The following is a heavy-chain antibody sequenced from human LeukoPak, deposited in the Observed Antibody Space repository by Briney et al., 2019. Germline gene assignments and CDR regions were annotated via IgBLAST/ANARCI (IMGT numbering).Heavy chain of an antibody. CDR1: GFTFSSSA. J-gene: IGHJ4*02. V-gene: IGHV3-23*01. CDR3: ARDFNWAFDF. Sequence: PGGSLRLSCAASGFTFSSSAMSWVRQAPGKGLEWVSAISNNGGYTYYADSVQGRFTISRDNAKNSVSLQMNSLRGEDTAIYYCARDFNWAFDFWGQGTLVTVSS. D-gene: IGHD1-1*01. CDR2: ISNNGGYT.